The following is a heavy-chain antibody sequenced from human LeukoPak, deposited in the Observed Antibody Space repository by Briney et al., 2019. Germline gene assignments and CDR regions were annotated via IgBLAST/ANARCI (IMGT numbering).Heavy chain of an antibody. CDR2: IYYSGST. Sequence: SETLSLTCTVSGGSVSSGSYYWGSIRQPPGKGLELIGYIYYSGSTNYNPSLKSRVTISVDTSKNQFSLKLSSVTAADTAVYYCARELGRRQWLVPNDAFDIWGQGTMVTVSS. J-gene: IGHJ3*02. CDR1: GGSVSSGSYY. D-gene: IGHD6-19*01. CDR3: ARELGRRQWLVPNDAFDI. V-gene: IGHV4-61*01.